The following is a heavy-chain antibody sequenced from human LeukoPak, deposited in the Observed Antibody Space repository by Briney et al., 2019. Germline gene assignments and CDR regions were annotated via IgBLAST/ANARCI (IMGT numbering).Heavy chain of an antibody. V-gene: IGHV1-46*01. D-gene: IGHD5-18*01. Sequence: ASVKVSCKSYGYTFTSYFMHWVRQAPGQGLEWMGIINPSGGSTNYAQKFQGRVTMTRDTSTSTVYMELSRLRSDDTAVYYCARAGGYSYGVYYYYYYMDVWGKGTTVTISS. CDR1: GYTFTSYF. CDR3: ARAGGYSYGVYYYYYYMDV. J-gene: IGHJ6*03. CDR2: INPSGGST.